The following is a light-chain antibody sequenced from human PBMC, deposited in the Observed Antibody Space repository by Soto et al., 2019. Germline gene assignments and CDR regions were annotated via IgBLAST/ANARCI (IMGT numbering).Light chain of an antibody. CDR1: QSVSSSY. Sequence: EIVLTQSPGTLSLSPGERATLSCRASQSVSSSYLAWYQQKPGQAPRLLIYGASSRATGIPDRXXXSGSGXXXXXXXXXXEPEDFAVYYCQQYGSSPYTFGQGTKLEIK. CDR2: GAS. CDR3: QQYGSSPYT. V-gene: IGKV3-20*01. J-gene: IGKJ2*01.